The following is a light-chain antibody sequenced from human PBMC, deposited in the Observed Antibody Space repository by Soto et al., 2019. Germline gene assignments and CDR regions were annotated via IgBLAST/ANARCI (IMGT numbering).Light chain of an antibody. V-gene: IGLV2-23*02. Sequence: QSALTQPASVSGSPGQSITISCTGTSSNVGSYKLVSWYQQHPGKAPKLMIFEVNKRPSGVSNRFSGSKSGNTASLTISGLKVEDEADYYCCSSGGSPTYVFGTGTKGTV. CDR1: SSNVGSYKL. J-gene: IGLJ1*01. CDR2: EVN. CDR3: CSSGGSPTYV.